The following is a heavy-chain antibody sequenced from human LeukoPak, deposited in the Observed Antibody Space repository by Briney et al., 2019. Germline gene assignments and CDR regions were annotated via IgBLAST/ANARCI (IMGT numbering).Heavy chain of an antibody. J-gene: IGHJ5*02. CDR2: INPSGGST. V-gene: IGHV1-46*01. CDR1: GYTFTSYY. Sequence: GASVKVSCKASGYTFTSYYMHWVRQAPGQGLEWMGIINPSGGSTSYAQKFQGRVTMTRDTSTSTVYMELSSLRSEDTAVYYCARDDRYCSSTSCRGGWFDPWGQGTLVTVSS. CDR3: ARDDRYCSSTSCRGGWFDP. D-gene: IGHD2-2*01.